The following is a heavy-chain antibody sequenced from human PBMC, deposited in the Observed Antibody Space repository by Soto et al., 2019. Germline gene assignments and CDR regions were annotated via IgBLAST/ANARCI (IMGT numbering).Heavy chain of an antibody. D-gene: IGHD3-22*01. CDR1: GYTFTGYY. CDR3: ATSRNYYFDSSGPDAFDV. J-gene: IGHJ3*01. CDR2: INPNSGGT. Sequence: GASVKVSCKXSGYTFTGYYIHWVRQAPGQGLEWLGWINPNSGGTNYAQTFQGWVTMTRDTSFNTAYMELSRLRSDDSAVYYCATSRNYYFDSSGPDAFDVWGQGTKVTVSS. V-gene: IGHV1-2*04.